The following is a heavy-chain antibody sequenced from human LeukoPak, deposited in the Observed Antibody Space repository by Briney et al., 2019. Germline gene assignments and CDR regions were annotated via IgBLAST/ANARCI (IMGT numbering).Heavy chain of an antibody. D-gene: IGHD2-2*01. CDR1: GYTFTGYY. CDR2: INPNSGGT. V-gene: IGHV1-2*02. CDR3: AREVPAAICFDY. J-gene: IGHJ4*02. Sequence: ASVKVSCKASGYTFTGYYMHWVRQAPGQGLEWMGWINPNSGGTNYAQKFQGRVTMTRDTSISTAYMELSRLRSDDTAVYYCAREVPAAICFDYWGQGTLVTVSS.